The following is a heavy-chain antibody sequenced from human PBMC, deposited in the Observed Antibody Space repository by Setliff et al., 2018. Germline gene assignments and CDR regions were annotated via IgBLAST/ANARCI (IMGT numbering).Heavy chain of an antibody. D-gene: IGHD2-21*02. CDR3: AKAKPRVAGGQNCDGDCLFYFDY. V-gene: IGHV3-23*01. CDR2: VTGSGAVT. Sequence: GSLRLSCAASGFTFRNYAMNWVRQTPGKGLEWVSSVTGSGAVTFYADNVKGRFTISRDNSRDTMYLQMNSLRAEDTAIYYCAKAKPRVAGGQNCDGDCLFYFDYWGQGALVTVSS. J-gene: IGHJ4*02. CDR1: GFTFRNYA.